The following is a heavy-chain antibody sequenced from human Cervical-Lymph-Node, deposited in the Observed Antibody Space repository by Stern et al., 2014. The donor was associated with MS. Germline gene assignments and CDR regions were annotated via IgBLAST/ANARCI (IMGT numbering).Heavy chain of an antibody. J-gene: IGHJ6*02. D-gene: IGHD3-10*01. Sequence: SGPALVKPTQTLTLTCTFSGFSLSTSGMCVSWIRQPPGKALEWLALIDWDDDKYYSTSLKTRLTISKDTSKNQVVLTMTNMDPVDTATYYCARFLGSGITPYYYYGMDVWGQGTTVTVSS. CDR2: IDWDDDK. CDR1: GFSLSTSGMC. CDR3: ARFLGSGITPYYYYGMDV. V-gene: IGHV2-70*01.